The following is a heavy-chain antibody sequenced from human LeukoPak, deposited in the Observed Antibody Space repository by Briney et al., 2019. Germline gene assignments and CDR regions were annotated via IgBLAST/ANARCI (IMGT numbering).Heavy chain of an antibody. CDR1: GGSFSGYY. Sequence: PSEALSLTCAVYGGSFSGYYWSWIRQPPGKGLEWIGEINHGGRTNYNPSLKSRATISVDTSKNHFSLKLSSVTAADTAVYYCARGGLQHYYGSGSHDYWGQGTLVTVSS. CDR3: ARGGLQHYYGSGSHDY. V-gene: IGHV4-34*01. D-gene: IGHD3-10*01. J-gene: IGHJ4*02. CDR2: INHGGRT.